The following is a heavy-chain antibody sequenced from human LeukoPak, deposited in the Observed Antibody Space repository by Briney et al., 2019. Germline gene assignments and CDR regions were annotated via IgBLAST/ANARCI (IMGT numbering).Heavy chain of an antibody. CDR3: AKDAGPQQLVFFDS. CDR2: IGSSGGGI. V-gene: IGHV3-23*01. CDR1: GFTFSTYT. D-gene: IGHD6-6*01. J-gene: IGHJ4*02. Sequence: GGSLRLSCAASGFTFSTYTMYWVRHPPGKRLEWVSIIGSSGGGIHYADSVKGRFTISRDNSKNALYLQMNSLRVEDTAVYYCAKDAGPQQLVFFDSWGQGTLVTVSS.